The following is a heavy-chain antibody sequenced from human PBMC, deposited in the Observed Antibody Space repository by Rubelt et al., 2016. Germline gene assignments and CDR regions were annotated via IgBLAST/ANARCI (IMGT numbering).Heavy chain of an antibody. CDR3: PRGTIFGVGHAFDY. J-gene: IGHJ4*02. V-gene: IGHV4-39*01. CDR2: IYCRGST. CDR1: GGSISSSSYY. D-gene: IGHD3-3*01. Sequence: QVQLQQWGAGLLKPSETLSLTCTVSGGSISSSSYYWGWIRQPPGKGLEWIGRIYCRGSTYYTPSLTARLPLSVSTSKNQFSLKLSSVTAADTAVYYGPRGTIFGVGHAFDYWGQGTLVTVSS.